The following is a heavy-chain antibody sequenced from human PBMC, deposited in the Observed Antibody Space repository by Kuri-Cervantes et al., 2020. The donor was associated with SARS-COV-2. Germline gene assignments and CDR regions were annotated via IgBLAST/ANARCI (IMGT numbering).Heavy chain of an antibody. Sequence: SETLSRTCTVAGGSISRYYWGWIRQPAGKGLEWIGRIYTSGTTNYNPTLKSRVTITADTSKNQFTLKLSSVTAADTAGYYFERQSSWLPSLWGQGTLVTVSS. CDR3: ERQSSWLPSL. J-gene: IGHJ4*02. V-gene: IGHV4-4*07. CDR1: GGSISRYY. CDR2: IYTSGTT. D-gene: IGHD5-12*01.